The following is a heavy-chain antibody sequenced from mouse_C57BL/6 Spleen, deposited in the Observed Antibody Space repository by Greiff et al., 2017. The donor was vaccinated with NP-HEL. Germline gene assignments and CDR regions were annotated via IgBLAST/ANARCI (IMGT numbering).Heavy chain of an antibody. CDR2: INPGSGGT. J-gene: IGHJ4*01. CDR1: GYAFTNYL. Sequence: VQLQQSGAELVRPGTSVKVSCKASGYAFTNYLIEWVKQRPGQGLEWIGVINPGSGGTNYNEKFKGKATLTADKSSSTAYMQLSSLTSEDSAVYFCARAPSYDYYAMDYWGQGTSVTVSS. V-gene: IGHV1-54*01. CDR3: ARAPSYDYYAMDY. D-gene: IGHD6-1*01.